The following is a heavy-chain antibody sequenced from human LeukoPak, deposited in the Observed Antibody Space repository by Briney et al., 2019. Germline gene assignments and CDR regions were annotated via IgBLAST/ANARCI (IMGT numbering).Heavy chain of an antibody. V-gene: IGHV1-69*02. Sequence: SVTVSCKASGGTFSSYTISWVRQAPGQGLEWMGRIIPILGIANYAQKFQGRVTITADKSTSTAYMELSSLRSEDTAVYYCSFGAPIYYYGMDVWGQGTTVTVSS. J-gene: IGHJ6*02. D-gene: IGHD3-10*01. CDR1: GGTFSSYT. CDR2: IIPILGIA. CDR3: SFGAPIYYYGMDV.